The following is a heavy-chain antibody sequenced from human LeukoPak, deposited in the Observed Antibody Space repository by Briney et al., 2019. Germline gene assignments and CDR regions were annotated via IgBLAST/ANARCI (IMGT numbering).Heavy chain of an antibody. CDR2: ISDSGSTI. D-gene: IGHD3-10*01. CDR1: EFVFSDYY. Sequence: GGSLRLSCAASEFVFSDYYMSWIRQAPGKGLEWVSYISDSGSTIYYADSVKGRFTISRDNVENLLYLQMNGLRAEDTAVYYCAREMEGDYGSGTFFDLWGQGNMVTVSS. V-gene: IGHV3-11*01. J-gene: IGHJ4*02. CDR3: AREMEGDYGSGTFFDL.